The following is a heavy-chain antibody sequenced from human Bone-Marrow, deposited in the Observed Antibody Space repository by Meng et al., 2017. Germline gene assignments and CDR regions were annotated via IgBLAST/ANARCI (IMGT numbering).Heavy chain of an antibody. CDR1: GGSSSDYY. J-gene: IGHJ4*02. Sequence: GLLQQLGAVLLMPSETLSLTCVVSGGSSSDYYWSGIRQPPGKGLEWIGEINHSGSTNYNPSLESRATISVDTSQTNLSLKLSSETAADSAVYYCARGPTTMAHDFDYWGQGTLVTVSS. D-gene: IGHD4-11*01. CDR3: ARGPTTMAHDFDY. CDR2: INHSGST. V-gene: IGHV4-34*01.